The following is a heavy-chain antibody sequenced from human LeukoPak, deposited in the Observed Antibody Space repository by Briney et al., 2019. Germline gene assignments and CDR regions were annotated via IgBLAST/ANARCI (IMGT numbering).Heavy chain of an antibody. J-gene: IGHJ4*02. CDR2: ISSSGSTT. Sequence: GGSLRLSCAASGFSFSNYEMKWVRQAPGKGLEWVSYISSSGSTTYYADSVKGRFTISRDNAKNSLSLQMNSLRAEDTAVYYCAKADRGWGVITKDWGQGTLVTVSS. CDR1: GFSFSNYE. CDR3: AKADRGWGVITKD. V-gene: IGHV3-48*03. D-gene: IGHD3-10*01.